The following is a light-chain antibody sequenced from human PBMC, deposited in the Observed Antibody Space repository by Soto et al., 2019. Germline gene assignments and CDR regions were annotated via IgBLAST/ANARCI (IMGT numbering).Light chain of an antibody. V-gene: IGLV2-14*01. CDR2: EVS. Sequence: QSALTQPASVSGSPGQSITISCTGTSSDVGGYNYVSWYQQHPGKAPKLMIYEVSNRPSGVSNRFSGSKSGNTASLTISGLKAEDEAAYSCSSYTSSSTPYVFGTGTKVTFL. CDR1: SSDVGGYNY. CDR3: SSYTSSSTPYV. J-gene: IGLJ1*01.